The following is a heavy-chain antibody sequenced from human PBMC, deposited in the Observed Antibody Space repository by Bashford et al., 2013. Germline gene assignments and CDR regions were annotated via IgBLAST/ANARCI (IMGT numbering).Heavy chain of an antibody. CDR3: ARYREGYNSWDAFEI. J-gene: IGHJ3*02. V-gene: IGHV3-48*03. CDR2: ISGSGSNT. D-gene: IGHD5-24*01. Sequence: GGSLRLSCTASGFSFSNYEMNWVRQAPGKGLEWVSYISGSGSNTYHADSVKGRFTISRDNAKNSLFLQMNSLRAEDTAVYYCARYREGYNSWDAFEIWGQGTMVTVSS. CDR1: GFSFSNYE.